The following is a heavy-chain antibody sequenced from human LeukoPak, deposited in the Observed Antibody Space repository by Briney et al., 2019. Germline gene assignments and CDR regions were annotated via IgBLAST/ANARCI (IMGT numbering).Heavy chain of an antibody. CDR3: TRGGLTFGGN. CDR2: IYYSGST. J-gene: IGHJ4*02. D-gene: IGHD3-10*01. Sequence: SETLSLTCTVSGGSISSGGYYWSWIRQHPGKGLEWIGYIYYSGSTYYNPSLKSRVTISVDTSKNQFSLKLSSVTAADTAVYYCTRGGLTFGGNWGQGILVAVSS. CDR1: GGSISSGGYY. V-gene: IGHV4-31*03.